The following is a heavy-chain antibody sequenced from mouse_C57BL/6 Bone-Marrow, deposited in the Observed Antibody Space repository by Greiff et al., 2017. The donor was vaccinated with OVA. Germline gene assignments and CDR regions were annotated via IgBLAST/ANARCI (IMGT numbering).Heavy chain of an antibody. Sequence: EVMLVESEGGLVQPGSSMKLSCTASGFTFSDYYMAWVRQVPEKGLEWVANINYDGSSTYYLDSLKSRFIISRDNAKNILYLQMSSLKSEDTATYYCARGVITRDFDVWGTGTTVTVSS. V-gene: IGHV5-16*01. CDR3: ARGVITRDFDV. J-gene: IGHJ1*03. CDR2: INYDGSST. CDR1: GFTFSDYY. D-gene: IGHD1-1*01.